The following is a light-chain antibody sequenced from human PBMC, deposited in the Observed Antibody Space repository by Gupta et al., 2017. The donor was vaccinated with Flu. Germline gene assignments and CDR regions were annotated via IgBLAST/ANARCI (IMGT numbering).Light chain of an antibody. J-gene: IGLJ1*01. CDR1: STDIGAYNY. V-gene: IGLV2-14*03. CDR2: DVN. CDR3: VSVTSGTSYV. Sequence: SITISCTGTSTDIGAYNYISWDQQHPGKAHKLIIYDVNHRPSGISNRFSGSKSGNTASLTISGLKAEDEADYYCVSVTSGTSYVFGTGTKVAVL.